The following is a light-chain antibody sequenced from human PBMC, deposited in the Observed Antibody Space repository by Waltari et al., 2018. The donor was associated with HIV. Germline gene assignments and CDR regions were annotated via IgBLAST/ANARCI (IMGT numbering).Light chain of an antibody. J-gene: IGLJ2*01. CDR3: LLFFGATRI. V-gene: IGLV7-46*01. CDR1: AGAVTSKHY. Sequence: QAAVTQEPSMTVSPGGTLILTCGSSAGAVTSKHYAYWFQQKPGQAPTTLIFDTTKRHSWTPARFSGFLLGDKAVLTLSGALSEDEAFYYCLLFFGATRIFGGGTMVTV. CDR2: DTT.